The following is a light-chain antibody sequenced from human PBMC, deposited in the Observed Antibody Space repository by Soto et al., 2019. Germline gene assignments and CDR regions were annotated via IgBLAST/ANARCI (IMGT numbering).Light chain of an antibody. CDR2: WAS. CDR1: RSVLYSSNNKNY. J-gene: IGKJ4*01. V-gene: IGKV4-1*01. Sequence: DIVMTQSPDSLAVSLGERATINCKSSRSVLYSSNNKNYLAWYQQKPGQPPKLLIYWASTRESGVPDRFSGSGSGTVFTLTINSLQAEDVAVYYCQQYYNTPLTFGGGTKVEIK. CDR3: QQYYNTPLT.